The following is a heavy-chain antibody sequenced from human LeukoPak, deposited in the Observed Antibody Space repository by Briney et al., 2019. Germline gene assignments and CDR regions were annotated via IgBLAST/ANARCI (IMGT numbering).Heavy chain of an antibody. CDR2: INQDGSDK. CDR1: GFTFSSYW. CDR3: ARAREAYYFDY. J-gene: IGHJ4*02. V-gene: IGHV3-7*01. Sequence: GGSLRLSCGASGFTFSSYWMSWVRQAPGKGLEWVANINQDGSDKYYVDSVKGRFTISRDNAKNSLHLQLNSLRAEDTAVYYCARAREAYYFDYWGQGTLVTVSS. D-gene: IGHD1-26*01.